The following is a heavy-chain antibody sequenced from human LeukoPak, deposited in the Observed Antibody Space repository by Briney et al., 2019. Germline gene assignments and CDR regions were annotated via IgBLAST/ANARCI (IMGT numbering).Heavy chain of an antibody. J-gene: IGHJ3*02. D-gene: IGHD2-2*01. V-gene: IGHV4-59*08. Sequence: SETLSLTCTVSGGSISSYCWSWIRQPPGKGLEWIGYIYYSGSTNYNPSLKSRVTISVDTSKNQFSLKLSSVTAADTAVYYCARLFEPAAFSDAFDIWGQGTMVTVSS. CDR3: ARLFEPAAFSDAFDI. CDR1: GGSISSYC. CDR2: IYYSGST.